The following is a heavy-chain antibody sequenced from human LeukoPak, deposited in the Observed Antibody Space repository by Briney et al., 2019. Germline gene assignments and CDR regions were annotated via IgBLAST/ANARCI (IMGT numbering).Heavy chain of an antibody. Sequence: SVKVSCKASGYTFTSYGISWVRQAPGQGLEWMGGIIPIFGTANYAQKFQGRVTITADESTSTAYMELSSLRSEDTAVYYCARGHYYYDSSGYYYFDYWGQGTLVTVSS. CDR1: GYTFTSYG. V-gene: IGHV1-69*13. CDR3: ARGHYYYDSSGYYYFDY. CDR2: IIPIFGTA. J-gene: IGHJ4*02. D-gene: IGHD3-22*01.